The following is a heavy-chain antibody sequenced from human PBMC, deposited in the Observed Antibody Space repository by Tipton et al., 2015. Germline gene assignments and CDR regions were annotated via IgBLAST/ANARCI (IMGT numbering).Heavy chain of an antibody. Sequence: LRLSCTVSDGSISAYYWSWIRQPPGKGLEWIGFIYYSGTSIYSPSLGGRVTMSVDTAKKQFSLKLASVTAADTAMYYCACQDYDSLTRDYQTVDYWGQGTLVTVPS. D-gene: IGHD3-9*01. CDR3: ACQDYDSLTRDYQTVDY. CDR1: DGSISAYY. CDR2: IYYSGTS. V-gene: IGHV4-59*01. J-gene: IGHJ4*02.